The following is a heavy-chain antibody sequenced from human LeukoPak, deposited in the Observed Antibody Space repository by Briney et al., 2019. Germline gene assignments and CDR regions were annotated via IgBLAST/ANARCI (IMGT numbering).Heavy chain of an antibody. CDR2: IYTSGST. CDR3: ARVDTAMVWVFDI. J-gene: IGHJ3*02. D-gene: IGHD5-18*01. Sequence: SETLSLTCTVSGGSISSYYGSWVRQPAGKGLECIGRIYTSGSTNYNPSLKSRVTMSVDTSKNQFSLKLSSVTAADTAVYYCARVDTAMVWVFDIWGQGTMVTVSS. V-gene: IGHV4-4*07. CDR1: GGSISSYY.